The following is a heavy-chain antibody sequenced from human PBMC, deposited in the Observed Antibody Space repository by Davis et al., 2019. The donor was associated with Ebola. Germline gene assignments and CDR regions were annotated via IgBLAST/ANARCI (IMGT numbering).Heavy chain of an antibody. Sequence: PGGSLRLSCAASGFTFSDYYMSWVRQAPGKGLEWVSAISGSGGSTYYADSVKGRFTISRDNSKTTLYLQMGSLRAEDMGVYYCARGTVGGTLDYWGQGTLVTVSS. D-gene: IGHD1-26*01. CDR2: ISGSGGST. CDR3: ARGTVGGTLDY. CDR1: GFTFSDYY. J-gene: IGHJ4*02. V-gene: IGHV3-23*01.